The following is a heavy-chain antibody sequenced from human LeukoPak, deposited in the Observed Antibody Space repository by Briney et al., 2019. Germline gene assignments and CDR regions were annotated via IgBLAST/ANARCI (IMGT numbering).Heavy chain of an antibody. V-gene: IGHV1-2*02. CDR3: ARVWRCSSTSCLPFDY. Sequence: ASVKVSCKASGYTFTGYYMHWVRQAPGQGLEWMGWINPNSGGTNYAQTFQGRVTMTRDTSISTAYMELSRLRSDDTAVYYCARVWRCSSTSCLPFDYWGQGTLVTVSS. CDR2: INPNSGGT. J-gene: IGHJ4*02. CDR1: GYTFTGYY. D-gene: IGHD2-2*01.